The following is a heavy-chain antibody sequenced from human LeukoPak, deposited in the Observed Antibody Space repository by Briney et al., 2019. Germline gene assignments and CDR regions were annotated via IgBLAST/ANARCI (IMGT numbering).Heavy chain of an antibody. CDR3: ASHAYGSGNYANWFDP. CDR2: INHSGST. V-gene: IGHV4-34*01. Sequence: SETLSLTCAVYGGSFSGYYWSWIRQPPGKGLEWIGEINHSGSTNYNPSLKSRVTISVDTSKNQFSLKLSSVTAADTAVYYCASHAYGSGNYANWFDPWGQGTLVTVSS. D-gene: IGHD3-10*01. J-gene: IGHJ5*02. CDR1: GGSFSGYY.